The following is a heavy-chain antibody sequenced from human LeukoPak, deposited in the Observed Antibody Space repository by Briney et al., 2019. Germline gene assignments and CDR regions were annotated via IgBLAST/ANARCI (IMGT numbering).Heavy chain of an antibody. J-gene: IGHJ5*02. CDR3: ASYSCSSTSCYDMRWFDP. V-gene: IGHV1-69*04. CDR1: GGTFSSYA. CDR2: IIPILGIA. D-gene: IGHD2-2*01. Sequence: GASVKVSCKASGGTFSSYAISWVRQAPGQGLEWMGRIIPILGIANYAQKFQGRVTITADKSTSTAYMELSSLRPEDTAVYYCASYSCSSTSCYDMRWFDPWGQGTLVAVSS.